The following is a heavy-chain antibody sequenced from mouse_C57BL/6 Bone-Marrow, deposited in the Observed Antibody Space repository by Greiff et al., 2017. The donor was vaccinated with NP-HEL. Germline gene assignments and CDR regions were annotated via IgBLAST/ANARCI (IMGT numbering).Heavy chain of an antibody. CDR3: ALDSSGLWFAY. CDR1: GYSFTGYY. Sequence: EVQLVESGPELVKPGASVKISCKASGYSFTGYYMHWVKQSHGNILDWIGYIYPYNGVSSYNQKFKGKATLTVDKSSSTAYMELRSLTSEDSAVYYCALDSSGLWFAYWGQGTLVTVSA. V-gene: IGHV1-31*01. D-gene: IGHD3-2*02. CDR2: IYPYNGVS. J-gene: IGHJ3*01.